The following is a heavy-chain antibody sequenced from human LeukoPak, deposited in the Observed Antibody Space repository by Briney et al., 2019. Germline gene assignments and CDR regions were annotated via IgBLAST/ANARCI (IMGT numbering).Heavy chain of an antibody. J-gene: IGHJ4*02. Sequence: PSQTLSLTCAVSGGSISSGGYSWSWIRQPPGKGLEWIGYIYHSGSTYYNPSLKSRVTISVDRSKNQFSLKLSSVTAADTAVYYCARWGHQGWSQGYFDYWGQGTLVTVSS. CDR1: GGSISSGGYS. V-gene: IGHV4-30-2*01. CDR2: IYHSGST. D-gene: IGHD2-15*01. CDR3: ARWGHQGWSQGYFDY.